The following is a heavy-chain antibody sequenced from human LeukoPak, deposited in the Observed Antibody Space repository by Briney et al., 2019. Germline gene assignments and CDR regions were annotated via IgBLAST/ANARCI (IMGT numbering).Heavy chain of an antibody. V-gene: IGHV4-34*01. CDR1: GGSFSGYY. D-gene: IGHD3-22*01. J-gene: IGHJ4*02. CDR2: INHSGST. Sequence: SETLSLTCAVYGGSFSGYYWSWIRQPPGKGLEWIGEINHSGSTNYNPSLKSRVTISVDTSKNQFSLKLSSVTAADTAVYYCAKGVGAYYYDSSGYYTGNYFDYWGQGTLVTVSS. CDR3: AKGVGAYYYDSSGYYTGNYFDY.